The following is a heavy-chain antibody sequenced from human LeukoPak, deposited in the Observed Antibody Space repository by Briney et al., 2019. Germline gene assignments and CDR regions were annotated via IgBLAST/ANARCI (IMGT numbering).Heavy chain of an antibody. CDR3: ARAEGDGYSYYFDY. D-gene: IGHD5-24*01. Sequence: PSQTLSLTCTVSGGSISSGGYYWSWIRQHPGKGLGWIGYIYYSGSTNYNPSLKSRVTISVDTSKNQFSLKLSSVTAADTAVYYCARAEGDGYSYYFDYWGQGTLVTVSS. J-gene: IGHJ4*02. V-gene: IGHV4-61*08. CDR2: IYYSGST. CDR1: GGSISSGGYY.